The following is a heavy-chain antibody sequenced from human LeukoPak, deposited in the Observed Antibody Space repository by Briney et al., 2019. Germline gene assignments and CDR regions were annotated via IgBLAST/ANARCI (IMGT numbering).Heavy chain of an antibody. J-gene: IGHJ4*02. CDR2: IKVDGSEK. CDR3: VRDRGYSQFDY. D-gene: IGHD6-13*01. Sequence: GGSLRLSCAASGFTFSSYWMSWVRQAPGKGLEWVANIKVDGSEKNYVDSVKGRFTISRDNAKNSLYLQMNSLRVEDTGVYYCVRDRGYSQFDYWGQGTLVTVSS. V-gene: IGHV3-7*04. CDR1: GFTFSSYW.